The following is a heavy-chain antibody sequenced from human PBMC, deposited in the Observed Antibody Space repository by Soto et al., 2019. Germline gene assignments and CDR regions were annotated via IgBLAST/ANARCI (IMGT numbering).Heavy chain of an antibody. D-gene: IGHD1-26*01. V-gene: IGHV1-69*13. J-gene: IGHJ4*02. Sequence: GASVKVSCKASGGTFSSYAISWVRQAPGQGLEWMGGIIPIFGTANYAQRFQGRVTITADESTSTAYMELSSLRSEDTAVYYCARDGWESRDHFGYWGQGTLVTVSS. CDR3: ARDGWESRDHFGY. CDR2: IIPIFGTA. CDR1: GGTFSSYA.